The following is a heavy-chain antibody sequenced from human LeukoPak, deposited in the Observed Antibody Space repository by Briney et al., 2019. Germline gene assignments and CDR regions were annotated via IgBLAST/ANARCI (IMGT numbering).Heavy chain of an antibody. CDR1: GYTFTSYD. Sequence: ASVRVSCKASGYTFTSYDINWVRQATGQGLEWMGWMNPNSGNTGYAQKFQGRVTMTRNTSISTAYMELSSLRSEDTAVYYCARFDWNDVGNDYWGQGTLDTVSS. D-gene: IGHD1-1*01. J-gene: IGHJ4*02. CDR3: ARFDWNDVGNDY. CDR2: MNPNSGNT. V-gene: IGHV1-8*01.